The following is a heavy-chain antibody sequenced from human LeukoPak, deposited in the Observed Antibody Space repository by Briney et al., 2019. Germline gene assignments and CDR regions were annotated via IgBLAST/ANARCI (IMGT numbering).Heavy chain of an antibody. J-gene: IGHJ4*02. CDR2: ISYIGST. CDR1: GGSISSHY. D-gene: IGHD5-18*01. CDR3: ARHSPYIYGETAPFDY. V-gene: IGHV4-59*08. Sequence: PSGTLSLTCTVSGGSISSHYWSWIRQAPGNGLEGIGYISYIGSTNYNPPLKSGVTISVDTSKKQFSLKLSSVTAADTAVYYCARHSPYIYGETAPFDYWGQGTLVTVSS.